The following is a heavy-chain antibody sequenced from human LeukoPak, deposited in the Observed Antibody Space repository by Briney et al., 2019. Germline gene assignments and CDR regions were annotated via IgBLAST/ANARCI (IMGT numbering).Heavy chain of an antibody. Sequence: GGSLRLSCAASGFTFSSYWMHWVRQAPGKGLVWVSRINSDGSSTSYADSVKGRFTISRDNSKNTLYLQMNSLRAEDTAVYYCAKVFTRVTTRSALDYWGQGTLVTVSS. V-gene: IGHV3-74*01. J-gene: IGHJ4*02. CDR3: AKVFTRVTTRSALDY. CDR2: INSDGSST. D-gene: IGHD4-11*01. CDR1: GFTFSSYW.